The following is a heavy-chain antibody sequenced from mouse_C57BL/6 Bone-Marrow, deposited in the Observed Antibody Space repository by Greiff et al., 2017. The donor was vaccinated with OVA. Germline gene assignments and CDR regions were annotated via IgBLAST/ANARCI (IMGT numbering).Heavy chain of an antibody. CDR3: TRHYSNPYYFDY. CDR1: GYTFTSYW. J-gene: IGHJ2*01. Sequence: EVQLQQSGTVLARPGASVKMSCKTSGYTFTSYWMHWVKQRPGPGLEWIGAIYPGNSDTSYNQKFKGKAKLTAVTSASTAYMELSSLTNEDSAVYYCTRHYSNPYYFDYWGQGTTLTVSS. CDR2: IYPGNSDT. D-gene: IGHD2-5*01. V-gene: IGHV1-5*01.